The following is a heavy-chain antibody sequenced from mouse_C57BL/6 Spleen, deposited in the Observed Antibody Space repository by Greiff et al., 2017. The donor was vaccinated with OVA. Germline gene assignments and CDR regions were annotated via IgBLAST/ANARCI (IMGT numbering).Heavy chain of an antibody. J-gene: IGHJ2*01. D-gene: IGHD2-2*01. CDR2: INPSNGGT. Sequence: QVQLQQPGAELVKPGASVKLSCKASGYTFTSYWMHWVKQRPGQGLEWIGNINPSNGGTNYNEKFKSKATLTVDKSSSTAYMQLSSLTSEDSAVYYCARGGSYGYDAHFDDWGQGTTLTVSS. CDR1: GYTFTSYW. V-gene: IGHV1-53*01. CDR3: ARGGSYGYDAHFDD.